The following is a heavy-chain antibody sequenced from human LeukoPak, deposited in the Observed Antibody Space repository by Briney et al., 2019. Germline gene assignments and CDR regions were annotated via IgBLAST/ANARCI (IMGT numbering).Heavy chain of an antibody. J-gene: IGHJ4*02. CDR2: ISYDGSNK. V-gene: IGHV3-30-3*01. CDR3: ARRGAAGTCDY. D-gene: IGHD6-13*01. CDR1: GFTFSSYA. Sequence: AGGSLRLSCAASGFTFSSYAMHWVRQAPGKGLEWVAVISYDGSNKYYADSVKGRFTISRDNSKNTLYLQMNSLRAEDTAVYYCARRGAAGTCDYWGQGTLVTVSS.